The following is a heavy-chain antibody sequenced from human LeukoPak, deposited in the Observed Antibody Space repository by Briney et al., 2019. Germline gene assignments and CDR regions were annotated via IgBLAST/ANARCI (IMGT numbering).Heavy chain of an antibody. V-gene: IGHV1-18*01. CDR1: GYTFTSYG. J-gene: IGHJ4*02. D-gene: IGHD5-18*01. Sequence: ASVKVSCKASGYTFTSYGISWVRLAPGQGLEWMGWLSAYNGNKNYAQKLQGRVTMTTDTSTSTLYMELRSLRSDDTAVYYCARVKSYGLDYWGQGTLVTVSS. CDR3: ARVKSYGLDY. CDR2: LSAYNGNK.